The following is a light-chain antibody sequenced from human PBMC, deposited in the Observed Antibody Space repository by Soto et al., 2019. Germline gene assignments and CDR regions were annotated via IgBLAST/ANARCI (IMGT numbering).Light chain of an antibody. CDR3: QQRSNWPPMYT. V-gene: IGKV3-11*01. CDR2: DAS. CDR1: QSVSSY. Sequence: EIVLTQSPATLSLSPGEKATHSCRASQSVSSYLAWYQQKPGQAPRLLIYDASNRATGIPARFSGSRSGTDFTLTISSLEPEDFAVYYCQQRSNWPPMYTFGQGTKVDIK. J-gene: IGKJ2*01.